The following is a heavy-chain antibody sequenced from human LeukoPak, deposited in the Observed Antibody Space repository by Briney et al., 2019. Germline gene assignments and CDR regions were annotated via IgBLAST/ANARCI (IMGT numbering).Heavy chain of an antibody. CDR3: ARMALDGGDSIGFDS. CDR2: INPNIGDA. J-gene: IGHJ5*01. CDR1: GYTFTDYF. D-gene: IGHD2-21*02. Sequence: ASVKVSCKASGYTFTDYFIHWVRQAPGQGLEWMGWINPNIGDASYAQKFQDRVTMNRDRSINTAYMDLSRLTSDDTAVYYCARMALDGGDSIGFDSWGQGTLVTVSS. V-gene: IGHV1-2*02.